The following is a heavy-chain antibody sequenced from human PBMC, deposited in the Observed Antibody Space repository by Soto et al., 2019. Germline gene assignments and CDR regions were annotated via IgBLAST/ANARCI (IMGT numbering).Heavy chain of an antibody. J-gene: IGHJ4*02. Sequence: QVQLVEAGGGVVQPGRSLRLSCEASGFTFSRYGMHWVRQAPGKGLEWVSLISFDGSNKYYADSVKGRFTISRDNSKNTLYLQMNSLRAEDTAVYYCAKDKGQEYDYGGYVLDYWGQGTLVTVSS. D-gene: IGHD4-17*01. V-gene: IGHV3-30*18. CDR2: ISFDGSNK. CDR1: GFTFSRYG. CDR3: AKDKGQEYDYGGYVLDY.